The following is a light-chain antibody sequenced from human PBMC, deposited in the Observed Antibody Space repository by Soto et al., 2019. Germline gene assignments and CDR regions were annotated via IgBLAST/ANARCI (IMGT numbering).Light chain of an antibody. CDR1: SSDVGGYNY. J-gene: IGLJ3*02. CDR3: SSFTSINTWV. V-gene: IGLV2-14*01. CDR2: EVS. Sequence: QSALTQPASVSGSPGQSITISCTGTSSDVGGYNYVSWYQQHPGKAPKIMIYEVSNRPSGVSNRFSGSKSGNTASLTISGLQAEDEADYYCSSFTSINTWVFGGGTKLTVL.